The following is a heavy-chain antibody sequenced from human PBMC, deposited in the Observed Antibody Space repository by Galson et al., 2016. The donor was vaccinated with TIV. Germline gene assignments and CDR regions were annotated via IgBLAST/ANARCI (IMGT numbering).Heavy chain of an antibody. CDR2: IYTSGAT. J-gene: IGHJ4*02. CDR1: NGSISTHY. V-gene: IGHV4-4*07. Sequence: TLSLTCTVSNGSISTHYWSWIRQPAGKGLEWIGRIYTSGATNYNPSLKSRVTMSVDTSNNQFSLNLNSVTAADTAVYYCARLVVVLVNFDSWGQGSLVTVSS. D-gene: IGHD2-21*01. CDR3: ARLVVVLVNFDS.